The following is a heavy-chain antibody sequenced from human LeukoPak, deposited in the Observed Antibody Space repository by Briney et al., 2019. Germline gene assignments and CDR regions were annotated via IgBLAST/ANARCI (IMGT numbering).Heavy chain of an antibody. CDR3: AREGAYYDSSGYYYYYYYMDV. CDR2: INSVGSST. Sequence: PGGSLRLSCAASGFTFSSYWMHWVRQAPGKGLVWFSRINSVGSSTSYADSVKGRFTISRDNAKNTLYLQMNSLRAEDTAVYYCAREGAYYDSSGYYYYYYYMDVWGKGTTVTVSS. CDR1: GFTFSSYW. D-gene: IGHD3-22*01. V-gene: IGHV3-74*01. J-gene: IGHJ6*03.